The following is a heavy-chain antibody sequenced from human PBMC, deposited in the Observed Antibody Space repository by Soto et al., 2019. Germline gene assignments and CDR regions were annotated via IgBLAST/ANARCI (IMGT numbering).Heavy chain of an antibody. CDR1: GGSISSGDYY. D-gene: IGHD3-22*01. Sequence: QVQLQESGPGLVKPSQTLSLTCTVSGGSISSGDYYWSWIRQPPGKGLEWIGFIYYSGNTYYNPSRTRRVTESVDTXTNXSXPKLSSVPAADTAVYYCARDLRYYDSGGQRTNWFDSWGQGILVTVSS. V-gene: IGHV4-30-4*01. CDR3: ARDLRYYDSGGQRTNWFDS. J-gene: IGHJ5*01. CDR2: IYYSGNT.